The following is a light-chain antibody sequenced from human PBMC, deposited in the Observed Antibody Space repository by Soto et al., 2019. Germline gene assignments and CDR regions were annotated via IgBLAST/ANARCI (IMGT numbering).Light chain of an antibody. V-gene: IGKV1-39*01. J-gene: IGKJ2*01. CDR1: QSIGRY. CDR2: SAS. CDR3: QQSYSMPYT. Sequence: DVQVTQSPPSLSASVGDRASITCRASQSIGRYLDWYQQKPGKAPQVLIYSASSWQSGVPSSFSGSGSGTEFTLTISSLQPADFATYYCQQSYSMPYTFGQGTKLEIK.